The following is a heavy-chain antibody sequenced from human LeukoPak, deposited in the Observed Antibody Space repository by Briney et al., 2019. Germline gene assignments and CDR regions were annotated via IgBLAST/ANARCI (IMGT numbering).Heavy chain of an antibody. CDR2: IDGDGSST. CDR1: GFPFSYYW. CDR3: ARVGQLQSFDAFDI. Sequence: PGGSLRLSCAASGFPFSYYWMHWVRQAPGKGLVWVSRIDGDGSSTSYADSVKGRFSISRDNAKNTVYLQMDSLRAEDTAVYYCARVGQLQSFDAFDIWGQGTTVTVSS. J-gene: IGHJ3*02. V-gene: IGHV3-74*01. D-gene: IGHD5-24*01.